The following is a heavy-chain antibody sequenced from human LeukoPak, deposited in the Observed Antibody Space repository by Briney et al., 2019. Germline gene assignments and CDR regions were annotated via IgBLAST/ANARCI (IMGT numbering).Heavy chain of an antibody. Sequence: PGGSLRLSCAASGFTFSSYSMNWVRQAPGKGLEWVSSISSSSSYIYYADSVKGRFTISRDNTKKSLYLQMHSLRAEDTAVYYCARENKGYCTGGSCYFGAFDIWGRGTMVTVSS. V-gene: IGHV3-21*01. CDR3: ARENKGYCTGGSCYFGAFDI. J-gene: IGHJ3*02. CDR2: ISSSSSYI. D-gene: IGHD2-15*01. CDR1: GFTFSSYS.